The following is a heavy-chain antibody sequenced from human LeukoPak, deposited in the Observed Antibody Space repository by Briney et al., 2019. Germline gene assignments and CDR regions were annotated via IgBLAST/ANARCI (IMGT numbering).Heavy chain of an antibody. J-gene: IGHJ4*02. D-gene: IGHD4/OR15-4a*01. V-gene: IGHV1-2*02. CDR3: ARGSMVAYYSDY. CDR1: GYTFTVYY. Sequence: ASVKVSCKASGYTFTVYYMHWVRQAPGQGLEWVGWINPNTGGTNYAQKFQGRVTMTRDTSISTAYMELSRLRSDDTAVYYCARGSMVAYYSDYWGQGTLVTVSS. CDR2: INPNTGGT.